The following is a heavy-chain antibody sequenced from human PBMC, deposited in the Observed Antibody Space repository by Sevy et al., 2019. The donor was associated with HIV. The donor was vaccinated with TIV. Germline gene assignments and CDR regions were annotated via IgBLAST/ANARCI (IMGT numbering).Heavy chain of an antibody. CDR3: ARTFMITFGGVIGNDAFDI. D-gene: IGHD3-16*02. CDR1: GFTFSSYA. Sequence: GGSLRLSCAASGFTFSSYAMHWVRHAPGKGLEWVAVISYDGSNKYYADSVKGRFTISRDNSKNTLYLQMNSLRAEDTAVYYCARTFMITFGGVIGNDAFDIWGQGTMVTVSS. J-gene: IGHJ3*02. CDR2: ISYDGSNK. V-gene: IGHV3-30-3*01.